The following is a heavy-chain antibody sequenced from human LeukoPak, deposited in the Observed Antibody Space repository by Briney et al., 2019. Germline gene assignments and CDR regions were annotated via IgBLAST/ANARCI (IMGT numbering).Heavy chain of an antibody. CDR1: GGSISSSNW. CDR2: IYHSGST. CDR3: ASRITMRVSLGYFDL. Sequence: PSETLSLTCAVAGGSISSSNWGSWVRKPPGKGLEWIGEIYHSGSTNYNPSLKSRVTISVDKSKNQFSLKLSSVTAADTAVYYCASRITMRVSLGYFDLWGRGTLVTVSS. J-gene: IGHJ2*01. D-gene: IGHD3-22*01. V-gene: IGHV4-4*02.